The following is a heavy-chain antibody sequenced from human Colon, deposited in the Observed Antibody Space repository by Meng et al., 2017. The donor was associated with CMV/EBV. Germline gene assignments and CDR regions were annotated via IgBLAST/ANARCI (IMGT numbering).Heavy chain of an antibody. CDR3: AKSLLHFDY. J-gene: IGHJ4*02. V-gene: IGHV6-1*01. Sequence: TFAISGGSVSTNSGAWNWLRQSPSRGLEWLGRTYYRSKWYNDYAVSVKSRITINPDTSKNQFSLQLTSVTPEDTAVYYCAKSLLHFDYWGQGTLVTVSS. CDR1: GGSVSTNSGA. D-gene: IGHD2-15*01. CDR2: TYYRSKWYN.